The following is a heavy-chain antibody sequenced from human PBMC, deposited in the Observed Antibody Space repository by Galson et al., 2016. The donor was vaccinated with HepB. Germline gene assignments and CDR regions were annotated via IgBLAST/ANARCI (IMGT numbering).Heavy chain of an antibody. J-gene: IGHJ6*02. D-gene: IGHD1-14*01. Sequence: SLRLSCAASGYTFSSYAMSWVRQAPGKGLEWVSGIGGSGGSAYYADSVKGRFTISRDNSKNTLYLQMNSLRAEDTAVYYCAKYKAGGPPPRVYGMDVWGQGTTVTVSS. CDR3: AKYKAGGPPPRVYGMDV. CDR1: GYTFSSYA. V-gene: IGHV3-23*01. CDR2: IGGSGGSA.